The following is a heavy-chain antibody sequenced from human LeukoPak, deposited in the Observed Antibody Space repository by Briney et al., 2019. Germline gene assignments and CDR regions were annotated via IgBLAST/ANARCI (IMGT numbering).Heavy chain of an antibody. CDR2: IKEDGSER. CDR3: ARGGSDSDY. D-gene: IGHD3-16*01. CDR1: GFTFTNYW. Sequence: GGSLRLSCGVSGFTFTNYWMTWVRQAPGKGLGWVANIKEDGSERNYVDSVKGRFTISRDNAKNSLHLQMNSLRAEDTAVYYCARGGSDSDYWGQGTLVTVFS. J-gene: IGHJ4*02. V-gene: IGHV3-7*01.